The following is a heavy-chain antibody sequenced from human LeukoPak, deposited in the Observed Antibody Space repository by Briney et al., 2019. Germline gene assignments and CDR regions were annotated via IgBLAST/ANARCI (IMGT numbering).Heavy chain of an antibody. CDR2: ISAYNGNT. CDR3: AREDLDFWSGYYIGGYYFDY. CDR1: GYTFTSYG. Sequence: ASVKVSCKASGYTFTSYGISWVRQAPGQGLAWMGWISAYNGNTNYAQKLQGRVTMTTDTSTSTAYMELRSLRSDDTAVYYCAREDLDFWSGYYIGGYYFDYWGQGTLVTVSS. J-gene: IGHJ4*02. V-gene: IGHV1-18*01. D-gene: IGHD3-3*01.